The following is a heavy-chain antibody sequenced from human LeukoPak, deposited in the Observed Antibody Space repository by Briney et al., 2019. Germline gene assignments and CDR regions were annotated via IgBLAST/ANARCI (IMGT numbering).Heavy chain of an antibody. V-gene: IGHV4-4*07. J-gene: IGHJ3*01. CDR1: GGSISTYY. D-gene: IGHD6-25*01. CDR3: ARERLGFRFDV. Sequence: PSETLSLICTVAGGSISTYYWSWSRHPAGKGPEWIGRTNTNGNTNYNPSLKSRVTMSVDTSKTHFSLNLSSVTAADSAMYYCARERLGFRFDVWAKGTMVTVSS. CDR2: TNTNGNT.